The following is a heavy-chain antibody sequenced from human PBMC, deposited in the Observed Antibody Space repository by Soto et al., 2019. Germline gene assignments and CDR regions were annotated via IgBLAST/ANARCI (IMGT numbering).Heavy chain of an antibody. J-gene: IGHJ6*04. Sequence: SLPCSVSGGSISSYYWSWIRQPPGKGLEWIGYIYYSGSTNYNPSLKSRVTISVDTSKNQFSLKLSSVPAADTAVYYCARAGMDVWGKGTTVTVSS. CDR1: GGSISSYY. V-gene: IGHV4-59*01. CDR3: ARAGMDV. CDR2: IYYSGST.